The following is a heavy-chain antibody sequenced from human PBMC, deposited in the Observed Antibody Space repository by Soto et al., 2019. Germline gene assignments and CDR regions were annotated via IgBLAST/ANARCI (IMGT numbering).Heavy chain of an antibody. CDR1: GFTFSSYS. J-gene: IGHJ4*02. CDR2: IDSGGTTI. V-gene: IGHV3-48*01. Sequence: EVQLVESGGGLVQPGGSLRLSCAASGFTFSSYSMIWVRQPPGKGLECISYIDSGGTTIFQTDSVKGRFTISRDNAKNSLYLQMNSLRGEDTAVYYCARRTSGWYSDYWGMGTLVPVSS. D-gene: IGHD6-19*01. CDR3: ARRTSGWYSDY.